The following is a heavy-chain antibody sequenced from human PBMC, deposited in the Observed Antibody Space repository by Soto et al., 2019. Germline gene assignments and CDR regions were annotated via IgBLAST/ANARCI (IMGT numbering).Heavy chain of an antibody. J-gene: IGHJ3*02. CDR3: ARVEGSSGAYGHRAVDI. CDR1: GFTVTTYW. CDR2: IKEDGSEK. D-gene: IGHD6-19*01. Sequence: EVQLVESGGGLVQPGGSLRLSCTASGFTVTTYWMTWVRQAPGKGLEWVANIKEDGSEKNYVDSVKGRFTISRDKAKNSVFLQMHSLKVEDTAVYYCARVEGSSGAYGHRAVDIWGQATMVTVSS. V-gene: IGHV3-7*01.